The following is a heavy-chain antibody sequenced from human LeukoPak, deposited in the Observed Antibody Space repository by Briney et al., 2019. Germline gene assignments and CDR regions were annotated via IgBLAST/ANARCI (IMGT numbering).Heavy chain of an antibody. CDR3: ARTTSSMFDP. CDR2: IYHSGST. V-gene: IGHV4-38-2*02. CDR1: GYSISSGYY. D-gene: IGHD2-2*01. J-gene: IGHJ5*02. Sequence: SETLSLTCTVSGYSISSGYYWGWIRQPPGKGLEWIGSIYHSGSTYYNPSLKSRVTISVDTSKNQFSLKLSSVTAADTAVYYCARTTSSMFDPWGQGTLVTVSS.